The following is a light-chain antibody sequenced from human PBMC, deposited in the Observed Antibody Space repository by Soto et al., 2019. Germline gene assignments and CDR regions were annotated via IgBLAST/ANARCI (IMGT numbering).Light chain of an antibody. CDR1: QSISTY. V-gene: IGKV1-39*01. J-gene: IGKJ5*01. CDR2: VAS. CDR3: QQSYDTPAIT. Sequence: DIQMTQSPSSLSASVGARVTITCRGSQSISTYLNWYQQKPGQAPKLLIYVASHLQSGVPSRFSGSGSGTDFTLTISGLQPEDFATYYCQQSYDTPAITFGQGTRLEIK.